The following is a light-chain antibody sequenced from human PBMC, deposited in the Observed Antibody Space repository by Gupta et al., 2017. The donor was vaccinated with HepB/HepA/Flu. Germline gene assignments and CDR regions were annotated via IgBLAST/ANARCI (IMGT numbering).Light chain of an antibody. CDR3: SSSTRTITPV. Sequence: QSALTQPASVSGSPGQSITISCTGTSSDVGSYNYVSWYQQFPGKAPKLLIYDVTSRPSGVSSRFSGSKSGNTASLTISGLQAEDEADYYCSSSTRTITPVFGGGTKLTVL. V-gene: IGLV2-14*03. CDR1: SSDVGSYNY. J-gene: IGLJ2*01. CDR2: DVT.